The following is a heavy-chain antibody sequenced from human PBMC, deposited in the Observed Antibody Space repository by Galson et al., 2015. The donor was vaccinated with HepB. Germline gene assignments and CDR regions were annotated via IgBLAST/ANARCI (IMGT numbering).Heavy chain of an antibody. V-gene: IGHV3-64*04. CDR2: ISSNGGST. Sequence: SLRLSCAASGFTFSSYAMHWVRQAPGKGLEYVSAISSNGGSTYYADSAKGRLTISRDNSKNTLYLQMNSLKTEDTAVYYCTTTPHDYVWGSHFDYWGQGTLVTASS. CDR1: GFTFSSYA. CDR3: TTTPHDYVWGSHFDY. D-gene: IGHD3-16*01. J-gene: IGHJ4*02.